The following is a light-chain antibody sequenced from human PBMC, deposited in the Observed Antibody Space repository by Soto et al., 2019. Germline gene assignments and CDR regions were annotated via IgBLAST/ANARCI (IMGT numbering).Light chain of an antibody. V-gene: IGLV2-14*03. CDR2: DVS. CDR1: SSDVAGYNS. CDR3: SSHTRTNTLV. J-gene: IGLJ3*02. Sequence: QSALTQPASVSGSPGQSITISCTGTSSDVAGYNSVSWYQHQPGKAPKLMIYDVSYRPSGVSNRFSGSKSGNMASLTISGLQAEDEADYYCSSHTRTNTLVFGGGTKLTVL.